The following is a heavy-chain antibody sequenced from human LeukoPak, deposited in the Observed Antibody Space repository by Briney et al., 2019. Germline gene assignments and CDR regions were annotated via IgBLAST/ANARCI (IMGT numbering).Heavy chain of an antibody. J-gene: IGHJ3*02. CDR2: IYYSGST. CDR1: GGSISSSSYY. V-gene: IGHV4-39*07. CDR3: ARFLAAAEAFDI. Sequence: SETLSLTCTVSGGSISSSSYYWGWLRQPPGKGLEWIGSIYYSGSTYYNPSLKSRVTISVDTSKNQFSLKLSSVTAADTAVYYCARFLAAAEAFDIWGQGTMVTVSS. D-gene: IGHD6-13*01.